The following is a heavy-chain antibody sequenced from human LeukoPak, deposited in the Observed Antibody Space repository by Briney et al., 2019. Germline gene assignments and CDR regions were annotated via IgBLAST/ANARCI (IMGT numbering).Heavy chain of an antibody. CDR3: ARGWDGGNPSRYWFFDL. D-gene: IGHD4-23*01. J-gene: IGHJ2*01. CDR2: IYYSGST. V-gene: IGHV4-39*07. Sequence: TSETLSLTCTVSGGSISSSSYYWGWIRQPPGKGLEWIGNIYYSGSTHYNPPLKSRVTTSVDTSKNQFSLKLSSVSAADTAVYYCARGWDGGNPSRYWFFDLWGRGTLVTVSS. CDR1: GGSISSSSYY.